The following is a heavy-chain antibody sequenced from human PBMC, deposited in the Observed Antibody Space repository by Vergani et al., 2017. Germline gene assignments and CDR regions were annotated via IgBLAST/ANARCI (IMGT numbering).Heavy chain of an antibody. CDR3: ARVYEYSYGYWFDP. V-gene: IGHV4-61*01. CDR1: GGSISSGSYY. J-gene: IGHJ5*02. Sequence: QVQLQESGPGLVKPSQTLSLTCTVSGGSISSGSYYWSWIRQPPGKGLEWIGYIYYSGSTNYNPSLKSRVTISVDTSKNQFSLKLSSVTAADTAVYYRARVYEYSYGYWFDPWGQGTLVTVSS. CDR2: IYYSGST. D-gene: IGHD5-18*01.